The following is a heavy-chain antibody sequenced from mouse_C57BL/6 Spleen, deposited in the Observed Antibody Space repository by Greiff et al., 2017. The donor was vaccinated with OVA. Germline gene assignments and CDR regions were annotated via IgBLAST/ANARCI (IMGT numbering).Heavy chain of an antibody. CDR2: IWSGGST. D-gene: IGHD1-1*01. CDR1: GFSLTSYG. J-gene: IGHJ4*01. CDR3: ARRSPVVAPMDY. Sequence: VNLVESGPGLVQPSQSLSITCTVSGFSLTSYGVHWVRQSPGKGLEWLGVIWSGGSTDYNAAFISRLSISKDNSKSQVFFKMNSLQADDTAIYYCARRSPVVAPMDYWGQGTSVTVSS. V-gene: IGHV2-2*01.